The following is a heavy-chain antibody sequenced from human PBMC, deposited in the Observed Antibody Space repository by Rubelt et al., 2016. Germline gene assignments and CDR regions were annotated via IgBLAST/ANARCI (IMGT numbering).Heavy chain of an antibody. CDR3: ARHYYDSAGFVDY. Sequence: QVQLQESGPGLVKPSETLSLTCTVSGASITNYYCSWIRQSPGKGLEWIGHVYYSGTTAYNPSLRGRVTLSVDTSKNQFSLRWASVTAADTAVYYCARHYYDSAGFVDYWGQGALVTVSS. J-gene: IGHJ4*02. CDR1: GASITNYY. D-gene: IGHD3-22*01. CDR2: VYYSGTT. V-gene: IGHV4-59*08.